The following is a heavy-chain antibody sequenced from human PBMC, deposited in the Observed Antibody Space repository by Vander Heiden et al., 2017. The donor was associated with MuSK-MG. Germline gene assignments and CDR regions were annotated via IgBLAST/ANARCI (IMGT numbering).Heavy chain of an antibody. J-gene: IGHJ2*01. CDR2: IYYSGST. V-gene: IGHV4-39*01. Sequence: QLQLQESGPGLVKPSETLSLTCTVSGGSIRSSSYYWGWIRQPPGKGLEWIGSIYYSGSTYYNPSLKSRVTISVDTSKNQFSLKLSSVTAADTAVYYCARLSSEHSSGWYFTINWYFDLWGRGTLVTVSS. D-gene: IGHD6-19*01. CDR3: ARLSSEHSSGWYFTINWYFDL. CDR1: GGSIRSSSYY.